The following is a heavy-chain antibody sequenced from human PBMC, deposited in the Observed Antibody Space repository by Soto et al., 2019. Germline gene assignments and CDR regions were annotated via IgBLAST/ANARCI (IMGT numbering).Heavy chain of an antibody. CDR1: GGSISSGGYY. J-gene: IGHJ6*02. Sequence: SETLSLTCTVSGGSISSGGYYWSWIRQHPGKGLEWIGYIYYSGSTYYNPSLKSRVTISVDTSKNQFSLKLSSVTAADTAVYYCARDCGSGSYCYYGMDVWGQGTTVTVSS. D-gene: IGHD3-10*01. V-gene: IGHV4-31*03. CDR2: IYYSGST. CDR3: ARDCGSGSYCYYGMDV.